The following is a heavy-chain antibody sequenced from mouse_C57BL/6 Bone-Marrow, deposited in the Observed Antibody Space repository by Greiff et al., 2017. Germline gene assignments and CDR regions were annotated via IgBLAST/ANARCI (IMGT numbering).Heavy chain of an antibody. CDR1: GYTFTSYW. V-gene: IGHV1-59*01. CDR3: ARGALWRECAY. Sequence: QVQLQQPGAELVRPGTSVKLSRKASGYTFTSYWMHWVKQRPGQGLEWIGVIDPSDSYTNYNQKFKGKATLTVDTSSSTAYMQLSSLTSEDSAVYYCARGALWRECAYWGQGTLVTVSA. J-gene: IGHJ3*01. CDR2: IDPSDSYT. D-gene: IGHD1-1*02.